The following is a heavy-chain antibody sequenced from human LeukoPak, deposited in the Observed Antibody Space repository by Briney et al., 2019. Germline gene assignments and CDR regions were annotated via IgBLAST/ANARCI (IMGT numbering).Heavy chain of an antibody. V-gene: IGHV3-21*01. CDR2: ISSTSSYI. Sequence: PGGSLRLSCAASGFSISTYSMDWVRQAPGEGLEWVSSISSTSSYIYYADSVKGRFTISRDNAKNSLYLQMNSLRAEDTAVYYCARDAGITGTTDLDYWGHGTLVTVSS. D-gene: IGHD1-14*01. J-gene: IGHJ4*01. CDR1: GFSISTYS. CDR3: ARDAGITGTTDLDY.